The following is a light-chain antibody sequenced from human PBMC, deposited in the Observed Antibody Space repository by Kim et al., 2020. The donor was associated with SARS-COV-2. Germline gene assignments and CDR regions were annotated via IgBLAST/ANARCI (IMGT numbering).Light chain of an antibody. CDR3: NSRDSSGRHLE. J-gene: IGLJ2*01. V-gene: IGLV3-19*01. Sequence: SSELTQDPAVSVALGQTVRITCQGDSLRTYYAAWYQQKPGQAPVIVISGKNNRPSGIPDRFSGSISGNTASLTITGAHSDDESDYYCNSRDSSGRHLEFG. CDR2: GKN. CDR1: SLRTYY.